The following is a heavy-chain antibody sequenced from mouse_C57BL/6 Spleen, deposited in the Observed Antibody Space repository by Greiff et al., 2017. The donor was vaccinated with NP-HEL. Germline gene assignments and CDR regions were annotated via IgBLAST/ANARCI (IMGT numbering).Heavy chain of an antibody. CDR1: GFNIKDDY. D-gene: IGHD1-1*01. J-gene: IGHJ2*01. CDR3: TTRYGSSYY. V-gene: IGHV14-4*01. CDR2: IDPENGDT. Sequence: VQLKESGAELVRPGASVKLSCTASGFNIKDDYMHWVKQRPEQGLEWIGWIDPENGDTEYASKFQGKATITADTSSNTAYLQLSSLTSEDTAVYYCTTRYGSSYYWGQGTTLTVSS.